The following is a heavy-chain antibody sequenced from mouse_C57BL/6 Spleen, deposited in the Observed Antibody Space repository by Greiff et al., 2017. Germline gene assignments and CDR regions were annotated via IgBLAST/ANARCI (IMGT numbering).Heavy chain of an antibody. J-gene: IGHJ4*01. V-gene: IGHV5-17*01. D-gene: IGHD2-4*01. CDR1: GFTFSDYG. CDR2: ISSGSSTI. CDR3: AIYDDYDGAMDY. Sequence: EVQRVESGGGLVKPGGSLKLSCAASGFTFSDYGMHWVRQAPEKGLEWVAYISSGSSTIYYADTVKGRFTISRDNAKNTLFLQMTSLRSEDTAMYYCAIYDDYDGAMDYWGQGTSVTVSS.